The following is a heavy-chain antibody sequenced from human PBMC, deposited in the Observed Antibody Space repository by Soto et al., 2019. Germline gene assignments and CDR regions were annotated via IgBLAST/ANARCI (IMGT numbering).Heavy chain of an antibody. J-gene: IGHJ4*02. V-gene: IGHV3-23*01. CDR3: AKDFDHYDSSGYYYSGPDY. D-gene: IGHD3-22*01. CDR1: GFTFSSYA. Sequence: TGGSLRLSCAASGFTFSSYAMSWVRQAPGKGLEWVSAISGSGGSTYYADSVKGRFTISRDNSKNTLYLQMNSLRAEDTAVYYCAKDFDHYDSSGYYYSGPDYWGQGTLVTVSS. CDR2: ISGSGGST.